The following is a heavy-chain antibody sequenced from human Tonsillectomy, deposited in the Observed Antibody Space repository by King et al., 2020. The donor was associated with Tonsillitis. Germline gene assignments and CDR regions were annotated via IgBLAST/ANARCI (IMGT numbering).Heavy chain of an antibody. J-gene: IGHJ1*01. CDR3: ARDGLRDMNFQH. D-gene: IGHD4/OR15-4a*01. CDR1: GFTFSSYG. V-gene: IGHV3-33*05. Sequence: VQLVESGGGVVQSGRSLRLSCAASGFTFSSYGMHWVRQAPGKGLEWVAVISYDGSNKYYADSVKGRFTISRDNSKNTLYLQMNSLRAEDTAVYYCARDGLRDMNFQHWGQGTLVTVSS. CDR2: ISYDGSNK.